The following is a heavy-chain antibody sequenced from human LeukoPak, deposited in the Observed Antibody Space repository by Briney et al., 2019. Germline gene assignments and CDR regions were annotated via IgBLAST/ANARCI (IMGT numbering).Heavy chain of an antibody. CDR2: ISAYNGNT. CDR1: GYTFTSYG. V-gene: IGHV1-18*01. J-gene: IGHJ4*02. Sequence: ASVKVSCKASGYTFTSYGISWVRQAPGQGLEWMGWISAYNGNTNYAQKLQGRVTMTTDTSTSTAYRDLRSLTSDATAVYYCARVSGWYGYWGQGTLVTVSS. CDR3: ARVSGWYGY. D-gene: IGHD6-19*01.